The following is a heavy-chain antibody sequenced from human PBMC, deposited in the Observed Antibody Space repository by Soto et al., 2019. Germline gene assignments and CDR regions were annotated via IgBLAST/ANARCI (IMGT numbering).Heavy chain of an antibody. CDR1: GGSISSGDYY. CDR2: ICYSGST. D-gene: IGHD3-3*01. J-gene: IGHJ6*02. CDR3: ARATFHVATIFGVVIPKYYCSGMDV. Sequence: SETLSLTCTVSGGSISSGDYYWSWIRQPPGKGLEWIGYICYSGSTYYNPSLKSRVTISVDTSKNQFSLKLSSVTAADTAVYYCARATFHVATIFGVVIPKYYCSGMDVWGQGTTVTVSS. V-gene: IGHV4-30-4*01.